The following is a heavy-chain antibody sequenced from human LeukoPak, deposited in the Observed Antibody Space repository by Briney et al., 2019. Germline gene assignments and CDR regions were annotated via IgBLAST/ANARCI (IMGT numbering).Heavy chain of an antibody. V-gene: IGHV4-30-4*08. D-gene: IGHD3-9*01. CDR2: IYYSGST. CDR3: ARGHQYYDNRAGWFDP. CDR1: GGSISSGDYY. J-gene: IGHJ5*02. Sequence: SQTLSLTCTVSGGSISSGDYYWSWIRQPPGKGLEWIGYIYYSGSTYYNPSLKSRVTISVDTSKNQFSLKLSSVTAADTAVYYCARGHQYYDNRAGWFDPWGQGTLVTVSS.